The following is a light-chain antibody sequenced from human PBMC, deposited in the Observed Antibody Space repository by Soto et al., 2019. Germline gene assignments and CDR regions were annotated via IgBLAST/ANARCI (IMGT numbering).Light chain of an antibody. CDR3: QQYGSSSSLT. CDR2: GAS. Sequence: EIVWTQSPGTMSLSPGERATLSCRASQSVSSSYLAWYQQKPGQAHRLLIYGASSRATGIPDRFSGSGSGTDFTLTISRLEPEDFAVYSCQQYGSSSSLTFGGGTTVEIK. CDR1: QSVSSSY. V-gene: IGKV3-20*01. J-gene: IGKJ4*01.